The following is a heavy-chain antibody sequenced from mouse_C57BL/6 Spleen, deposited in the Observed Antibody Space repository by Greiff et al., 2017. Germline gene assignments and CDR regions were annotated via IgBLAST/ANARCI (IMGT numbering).Heavy chain of an antibody. D-gene: IGHD2-4*01. V-gene: IGHV1-61*01. CDR3: ARSLVYYDYDEDYFDY. CDR2: IYPSDGET. Sequence: VKLQQPGAELVRPGSSVKLSCKASGYTFTSYWLDWVKQRPGQGLAWIGNIYPSDGETHYNQKFKDKATLTVDKSSRTAYMQLSSLTSEDSAVYYCARSLVYYDYDEDYFDYWGQGTTLTVSS. J-gene: IGHJ2*01. CDR1: GYTFTSYW.